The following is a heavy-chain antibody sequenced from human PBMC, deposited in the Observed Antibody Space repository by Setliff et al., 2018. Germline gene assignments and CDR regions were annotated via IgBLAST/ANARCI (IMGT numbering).Heavy chain of an antibody. J-gene: IGHJ6*03. CDR1: GFTFSSYA. CDR3: AKSGSSSSWSLYYYYYMDV. D-gene: IGHD6-13*01. V-gene: IGHV3-23*01. CDR2: ISGSGGST. Sequence: GGSLRLSCAASGFTFSSYAMSWVRQAPGKGLEWVSAISGSGGSTYYADSVKGRFTISGDNSKNTLYLQMNSLRAEDTAVYYCAKSGSSSSWSLYYYYYMDVWGKGTTVTVSS.